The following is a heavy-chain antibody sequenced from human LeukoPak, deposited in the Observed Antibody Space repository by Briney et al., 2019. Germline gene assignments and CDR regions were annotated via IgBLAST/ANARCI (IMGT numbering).Heavy chain of an antibody. V-gene: IGHV1-69*13. Sequence: ASVKVSCKTFGDTFSYHSISWVRQTPGQGLQWLGGIIPHVGSPRYTERLQDRITITADESTTTAYLELSSLRSDDTAVYYCARGTYYDILTGLGGAFDIWGQGTMVTVSS. CDR2: IIPHVGSP. CDR1: GDTFSYHS. J-gene: IGHJ3*02. CDR3: ARGTYYDILTGLGGAFDI. D-gene: IGHD3-9*01.